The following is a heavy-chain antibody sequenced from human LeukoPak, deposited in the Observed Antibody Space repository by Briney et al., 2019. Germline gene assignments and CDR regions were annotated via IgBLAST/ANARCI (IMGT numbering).Heavy chain of an antibody. CDR2: INHSGST. CDR1: GGSFSNYY. J-gene: IGHJ4*02. V-gene: IGHV4-34*01. D-gene: IGHD4-17*01. CDR3: ARLPYDYGDYFYFDY. Sequence: SETLSLTCGVYGGSFSNYYWSWIRQSPGKGLEWIGEINHSGSTNYNPSLKSRVTISVDTSKNQFSLKLSSVTAADTAVYYCARLPYDYGDYFYFDYWGQGTLVTVSS.